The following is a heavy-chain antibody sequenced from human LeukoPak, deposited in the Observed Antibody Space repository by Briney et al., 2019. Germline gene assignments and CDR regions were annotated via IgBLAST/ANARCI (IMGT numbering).Heavy chain of an antibody. V-gene: IGHV3-23*01. CDR1: GFTFSSYA. CDR2: ISVSGGST. J-gene: IGHJ4*02. CDR3: AKSNYFDSGGYYFFDY. D-gene: IGHD3-22*01. Sequence: GGSLRLSCASSGFTFSSYAMSWVRQAPGKGLEWVSGISVSGGSTNYADSVKGRFTISRDNSKNTLYLQMNSLRAEDTAVYYCAKSNYFDSGGYYFFDYWGQGTLVTVSS.